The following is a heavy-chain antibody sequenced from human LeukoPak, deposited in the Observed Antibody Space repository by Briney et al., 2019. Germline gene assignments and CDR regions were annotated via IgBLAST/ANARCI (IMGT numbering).Heavy chain of an antibody. D-gene: IGHD2-21*01. CDR3: AKSKEGCCGSFDP. CDR2: ISGSGGST. V-gene: IGHV3-23*01. J-gene: IGHJ5*02. CDR1: GFTFSSYG. Sequence: GGSLRLSCAASGFTFSSYGMSWVRQAPGKGLEWVSAISGSGGSTYYADSVRGRFTISRDNSKDTLYMQLNSLRAEDTAVYYCAKSKEGCCGSFDPWGQGTLVTVSS.